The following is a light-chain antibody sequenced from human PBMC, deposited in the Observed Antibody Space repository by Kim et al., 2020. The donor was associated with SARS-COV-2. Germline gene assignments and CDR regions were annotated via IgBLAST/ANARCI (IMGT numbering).Light chain of an antibody. J-gene: IGLJ2*01. CDR2: DVT. CDR1: SSDVGNYNY. V-gene: IGLV2-14*03. CDR3: CSYASSSTLI. Sequence: GQSITISCTGTSSDVGNYNYVSWYQHHPGEAPKLMIYDVTKRPSGVSNRFFGSKSGNTASLTISGLQTEDEGYYYCCSYASSSTLIFGGGTQLTVL.